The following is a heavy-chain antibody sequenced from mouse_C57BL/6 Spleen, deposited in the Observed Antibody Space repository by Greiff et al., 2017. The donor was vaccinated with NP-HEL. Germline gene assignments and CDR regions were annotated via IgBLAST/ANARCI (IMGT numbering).Heavy chain of an antibody. J-gene: IGHJ2*01. CDR3: AREGGLGNYFDY. Sequence: QVQLKESGAELVKPGASVKISCKASGYAFSSYWMNWVKQRPGKGLEWIGQIYPGDGDTNYNGKFKGKATLTADKSSSTAYMQLSSLTSEDSAVYFCAREGGLGNYFDYWGQGTTLTVSS. CDR1: GYAFSSYW. CDR2: IYPGDGDT. V-gene: IGHV1-80*01. D-gene: IGHD1-1*02.